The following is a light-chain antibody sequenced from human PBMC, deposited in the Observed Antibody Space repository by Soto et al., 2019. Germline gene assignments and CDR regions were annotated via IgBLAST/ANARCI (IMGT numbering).Light chain of an antibody. CDR3: QQYDSWPPLT. CDR1: QSVASN. CDR2: GAS. J-gene: IGKJ4*01. Sequence: EILMTQSPATLSLSPGERATLSCRASQSVASNLAWYQQRRGQAPRLLIYGASSRATGIPARFSGSGSGTEFTLTISSPQSEDFAVYYCQQYDSWPPLTFGGGTKVEIK. V-gene: IGKV3-15*01.